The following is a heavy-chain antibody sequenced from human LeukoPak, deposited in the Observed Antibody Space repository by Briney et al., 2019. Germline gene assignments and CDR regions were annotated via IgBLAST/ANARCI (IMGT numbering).Heavy chain of an antibody. CDR1: GFTFSSYG. V-gene: IGHV3-23*01. J-gene: IGHJ4*02. Sequence: PGGSLRLSCAASGFTFSSYGMSWVRQAPGKGLEWVSAISGSGGSTYYADSVKGRFTISRDNSRNTLYLQMNSLRAEDTAVYYCAKDRQYYYDSSGYYSDYWGQGTLVTVSS. CDR2: ISGSGGST. CDR3: AKDRQYYYDSSGYYSDY. D-gene: IGHD3-22*01.